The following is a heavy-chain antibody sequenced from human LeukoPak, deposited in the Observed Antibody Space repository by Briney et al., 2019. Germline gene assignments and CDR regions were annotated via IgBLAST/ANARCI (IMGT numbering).Heavy chain of an antibody. CDR3: TRVGYIDEGIDY. CDR1: GFPFSSYW. D-gene: IGHD5-24*01. J-gene: IGHJ4*02. Sequence: GGSLRLSCVASGFPFSSYWMTWVRQAPGKGLEWVANIKQDGSKKSYVDSVKGRFTISRDNAKNSLYLQMNSLRAEDTAIYYCTRVGYIDEGIDYWGQGTLVTVCS. CDR2: IKQDGSKK. V-gene: IGHV3-7*04.